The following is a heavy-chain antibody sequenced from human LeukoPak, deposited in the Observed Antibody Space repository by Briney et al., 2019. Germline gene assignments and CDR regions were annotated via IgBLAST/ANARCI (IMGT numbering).Heavy chain of an antibody. Sequence: PGGSLRLSCEASGFTFSNYSMNWVRQAPGKGLEWVSSISSSSSYIYYADSVKGRFTISRDNAKNSLYLQMNSLRAEDTAVYYCAREDDSSGYIDAFDIWGQGTMVTVSS. CDR2: ISSSSSYI. J-gene: IGHJ3*02. V-gene: IGHV3-21*01. CDR3: AREDDSSGYIDAFDI. D-gene: IGHD3-22*01. CDR1: GFTFSNYS.